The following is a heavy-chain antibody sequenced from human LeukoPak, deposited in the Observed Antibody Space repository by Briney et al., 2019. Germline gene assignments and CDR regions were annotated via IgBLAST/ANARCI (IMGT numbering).Heavy chain of an antibody. V-gene: IGHV3-49*03. CDR3: TRGRCSSTSCYGQDY. CDR1: GFTFGDYA. Sequence: GGSLRLSCTASGFTFGDYAMSWFRQAPGKGLEWVGFIRSKAYGGTTEYAASVKGRFTISRDDSTSIAYLQMNSLKTEDTAVYYCTRGRCSSTSCYGQDYWGQGTLVTVSS. J-gene: IGHJ4*02. D-gene: IGHD2-2*01. CDR2: IRSKAYGGTT.